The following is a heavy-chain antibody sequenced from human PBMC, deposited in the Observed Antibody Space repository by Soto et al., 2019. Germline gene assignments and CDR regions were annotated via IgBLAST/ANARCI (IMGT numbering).Heavy chain of an antibody. CDR3: ARDFRTTIFGVVPFWFDP. J-gene: IGHJ5*02. V-gene: IGHV1-2*02. CDR2: INPNSGGT. D-gene: IGHD3-3*01. Sequence: EASVKVSCKASGYTFTGYYMHWVRQAPGQGLEWMGWINPNSGGTNYAQKFQGRVTMTRDTSISTAYMELSRLRSDDTAVYYCARDFRTTIFGVVPFWFDPWGQGTLVTVSS. CDR1: GYTFTGYY.